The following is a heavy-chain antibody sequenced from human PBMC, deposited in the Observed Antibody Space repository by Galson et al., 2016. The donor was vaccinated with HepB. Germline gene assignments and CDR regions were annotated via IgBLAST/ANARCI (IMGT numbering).Heavy chain of an antibody. V-gene: IGHV3-15*01. D-gene: IGHD2-2*01. CDR3: TTIAPAANLDY. J-gene: IGHJ4*02. CDR1: GFTFSNAW. Sequence: SLRLSCAASGFTFSNAWMSWVRQAPGKGLEWVGRSKSKAHGGTTDYAELVKGRFTISRDDSKNTLYLQMNSLKTEDTAVYYCTTIAPAANLDYWGQGTLVTVSS. CDR2: SKSKAHGGTT.